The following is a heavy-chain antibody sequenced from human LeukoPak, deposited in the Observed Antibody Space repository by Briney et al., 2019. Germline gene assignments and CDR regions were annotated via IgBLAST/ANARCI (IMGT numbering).Heavy chain of an antibody. D-gene: IGHD1-7*01. V-gene: IGHV3-66*01. CDR3: ARDLGTGTTDY. CDR1: GFTVRSKY. Sequence: PGRSLRLSCAASGFTVRSKYMSWVRQAPGKGLEWVSVIYSGGTTYYADSVKGRFTISRDSSKNTLFLQMNSLRAEDTAVYYCARDLGTGTTDYWGQGTLVTVSS. CDR2: IYSGGTT. J-gene: IGHJ4*02.